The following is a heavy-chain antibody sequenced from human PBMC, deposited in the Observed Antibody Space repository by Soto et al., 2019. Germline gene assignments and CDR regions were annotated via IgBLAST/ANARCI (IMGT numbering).Heavy chain of an antibody. J-gene: IGHJ5*02. V-gene: IGHV4-30-4*01. CDR2: IYSSGST. CDR3: ASLNLSFDP. CDR1: GASISSGDSF. Sequence: PSETLSLTCTVSGASISSGDSFWSWIRQPPGKGLEWIAYIYSSGSTYYNPSLKRRVAISIDTSKNQFSLNLSSLTAADTAVYYCASLNLSFDPCGQGTLVTVSS.